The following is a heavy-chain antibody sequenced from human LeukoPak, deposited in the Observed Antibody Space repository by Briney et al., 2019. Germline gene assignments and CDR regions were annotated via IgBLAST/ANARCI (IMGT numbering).Heavy chain of an antibody. V-gene: IGHV3-30-3*01. CDR3: ARDIQGSWSHFFDY. Sequence: PGGSLRLSCAASGFTFSTYAMHWVRQAPGKGLEWVAAISYDGSSKYYADSVKCRFTISRDNSKNTLYLQMNSLRREYPAVYYCARDIQGSWSHFFDYWGQGTLVTVSS. CDR1: GFTFSTYA. CDR2: ISYDGSSK. J-gene: IGHJ4*02. D-gene: IGHD6-13*01.